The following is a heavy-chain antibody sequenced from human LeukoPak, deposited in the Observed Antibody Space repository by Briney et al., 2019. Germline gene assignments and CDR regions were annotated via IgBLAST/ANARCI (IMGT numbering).Heavy chain of an antibody. J-gene: IGHJ4*02. D-gene: IGHD6-19*01. Sequence: GGSLSLSCAASGFTFSSYWMSWVRQAPGKGLEWVANIKQDGSEKYYVDSVKGRFTISKDNAKNSLYLQMSSLRAEDTAVYYCARVGAVTGTMGYFDYWGQGSLVTVSS. V-gene: IGHV3-7*03. CDR2: IKQDGSEK. CDR1: GFTFSSYW. CDR3: ARVGAVTGTMGYFDY.